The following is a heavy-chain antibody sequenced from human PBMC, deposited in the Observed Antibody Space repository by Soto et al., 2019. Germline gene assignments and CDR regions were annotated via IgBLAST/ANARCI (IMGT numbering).Heavy chain of an antibody. CDR3: ARDGSGYRSSASPMAV. J-gene: IGHJ6*02. Sequence: QVQLVQSGAEVKKPGSSVKVSCKASGDTFSSYAISWVRQAPGQGLEWMGGIIPIFGTANYAQKFQGRVTITADESTSTAYRELSSLRSEDTAVYYCARDGSGYRSSASPMAVWGQDHGHRLL. D-gene: IGHD3-22*01. CDR2: IIPIFGTA. V-gene: IGHV1-69*01. CDR1: GDTFSSYA.